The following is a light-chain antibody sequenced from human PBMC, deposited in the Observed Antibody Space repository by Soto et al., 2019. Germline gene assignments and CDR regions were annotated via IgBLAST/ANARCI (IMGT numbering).Light chain of an antibody. Sequence: ILMTQSPSLLSASVGDRVTITCRTSQNIGNYLNWYQQKPGKAPNLLIYASSTLQSGVPSRFSGSGSGTDFTLTISSLQPEDYATYYCQQSYRNPRTFGQGTKVDI. V-gene: IGKV1-39*01. CDR2: ASS. J-gene: IGKJ1*01. CDR3: QQSYRNPRT. CDR1: QNIGNY.